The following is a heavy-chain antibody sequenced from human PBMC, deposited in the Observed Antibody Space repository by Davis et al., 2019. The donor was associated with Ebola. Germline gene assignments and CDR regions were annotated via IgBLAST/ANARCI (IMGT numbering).Heavy chain of an antibody. CDR1: GGSISSSNW. J-gene: IGHJ4*02. CDR2: IYHSGST. Sequence: MPGGSLRLSCAVSGGSISSSNWWSWVRQPPGKGLEWIGEIYHSGSTNYNPSLKSRVTISVDKSKNQFSLKLSSVTAADTAVYYCARLQDYGDIDYWGQGTLVTVSS. CDR3: ARLQDYGDIDY. V-gene: IGHV4-4*02. D-gene: IGHD4-17*01.